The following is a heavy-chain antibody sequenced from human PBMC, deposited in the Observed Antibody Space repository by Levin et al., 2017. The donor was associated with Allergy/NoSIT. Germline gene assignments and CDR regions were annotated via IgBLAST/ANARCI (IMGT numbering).Heavy chain of an antibody. CDR2: ISAYNGNT. CDR1: GYNFTNYG. D-gene: IGHD3-3*01. V-gene: IGHV1-18*01. Sequence: ASVKVSCKTSGYNFTNYGISWVRQAPGQGLEWMGWISAYNGNTNYAQKFQGRVTMTIQTSTNTAYMELRSLRSDDTAVYYCARVGIDFWGVYQKSWGYMDVWGQGTTVTVSS. CDR3: ARVGIDFWGVYQKSWGYMDV. J-gene: IGHJ6*03.